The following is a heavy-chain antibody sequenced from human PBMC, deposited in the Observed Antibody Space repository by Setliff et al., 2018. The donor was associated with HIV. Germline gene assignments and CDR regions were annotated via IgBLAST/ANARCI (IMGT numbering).Heavy chain of an antibody. D-gene: IGHD2-8*01. CDR2: IDHSGST. Sequence: PLETLSLTCVVYVGSFSGYYWSWIRQPPGKGLEWIGEIDHSGSTNYNPSLKSRVTISVDTSKKQFSLKLSSVTAADTAVYYCARESPHGAEYTLTNYYMDVWGKGTTVTVSS. J-gene: IGHJ6*03. CDR1: VGSFSGYY. V-gene: IGHV4-34*01. CDR3: ARESPHGAEYTLTNYYMDV.